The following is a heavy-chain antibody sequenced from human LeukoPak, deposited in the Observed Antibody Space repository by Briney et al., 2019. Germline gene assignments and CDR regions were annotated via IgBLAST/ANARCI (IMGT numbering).Heavy chain of an antibody. Sequence: PSETLSLTCTVSGGSISSSSYYWGWIRQPPGKGLEWIGYIYHSGSTYYNPSLKSRVTISVDRSKNQFSLKLSSVTAADTAVYYCARGDCSGGSCPNWFDPWGQGTLVTVSS. CDR1: GGSISSSSYY. CDR2: IYHSGST. J-gene: IGHJ5*02. D-gene: IGHD2-15*01. CDR3: ARGDCSGGSCPNWFDP. V-gene: IGHV4-39*07.